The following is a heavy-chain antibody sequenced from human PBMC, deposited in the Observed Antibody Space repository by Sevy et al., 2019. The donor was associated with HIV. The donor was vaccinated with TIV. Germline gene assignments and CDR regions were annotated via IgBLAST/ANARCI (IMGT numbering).Heavy chain of an antibody. D-gene: IGHD3-10*01. CDR2: INQDGSET. CDR3: VRLFYGSLDY. Sequence: GGSLRLSCAASGFTFGSYWMSWVRQAPGKGLEWVATINQDGSETFYVDSVKGPFTISRHNPRKSLYLQMNSLSAEDTAVYYCVRLFYGSLDYWGQGTLVTVSS. CDR1: GFTFGSYW. J-gene: IGHJ4*02. V-gene: IGHV3-7*01.